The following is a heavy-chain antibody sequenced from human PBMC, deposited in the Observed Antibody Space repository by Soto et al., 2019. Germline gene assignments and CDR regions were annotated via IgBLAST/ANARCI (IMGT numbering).Heavy chain of an antibody. J-gene: IGHJ6*02. CDR1: GYSFTSYW. V-gene: IGHV5-51*01. D-gene: IGHD4-17*01. CDR2: IYPGDSDT. CDR3: ARLKGGDHYYYYYGMDV. Sequence: ESLKISCKGSGYSFTSYWIGWVRQMPGKGLEWMGIIYPGDSDTRYSPSFQGQVTISADKSISTAYLQWSSLKASDTAMYYCARLKGGDHYYYYYGMDVWGQGTTVTVS.